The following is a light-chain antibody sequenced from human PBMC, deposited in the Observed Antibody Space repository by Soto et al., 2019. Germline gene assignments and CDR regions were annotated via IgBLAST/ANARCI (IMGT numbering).Light chain of an antibody. CDR2: DAS. J-gene: IGKJ5*01. V-gene: IGKV1-33*01. CDR3: QQYDGLPT. CDR1: QDISNY. Sequence: DIQMTQSPSSLSASVGDRVTITCQASQDISNYLNWYQQKPGKAPKVLIYDASNLGTGVPSRFSGSGSGTDFTFSISSLQPEDFATYYCQQYDGLPTFGQGTRLESK.